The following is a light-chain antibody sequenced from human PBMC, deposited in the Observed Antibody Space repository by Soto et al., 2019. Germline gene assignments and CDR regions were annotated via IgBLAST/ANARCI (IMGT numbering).Light chain of an antibody. J-gene: IGKJ4*01. CDR1: QNIGTS. V-gene: IGKV1-39*01. Sequence: DIQMTQSPSSLSASVGDRVTITCRAGQNIGTSVNWYQQKSGKAPNLLIYDASNLLSGVPSRFSGSGSGTDFTLTVSSLQYEDCATYYCQQSHGTPVTFGGGTKVERK. CDR2: DAS. CDR3: QQSHGTPVT.